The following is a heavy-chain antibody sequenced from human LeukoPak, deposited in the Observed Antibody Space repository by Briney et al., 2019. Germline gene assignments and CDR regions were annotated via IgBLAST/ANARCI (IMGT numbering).Heavy chain of an antibody. CDR2: ISSSSSYI. Sequence: GGSLRLPCAASGFTFSSYSMNWVRQAPGKGLEWVSSISSSSSYIYYADSVKGRLTISRDNAKNSLYLQMNSLRAEDTAVYYCGRERVIVALFDIGAKGKRVTFFS. V-gene: IGHV3-21*01. D-gene: IGHD2/OR15-2a*01. CDR3: GRERVIVALFDI. CDR1: GFTFSSYS. J-gene: IGHJ3*02.